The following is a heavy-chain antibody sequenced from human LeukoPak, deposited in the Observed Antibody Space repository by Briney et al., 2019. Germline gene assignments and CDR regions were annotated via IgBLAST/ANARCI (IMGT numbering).Heavy chain of an antibody. CDR1: GFTFSNAW. J-gene: IGHJ4*02. V-gene: IGHV3-15*01. CDR3: TRQYYDFWSGHHEDYFDY. Sequence: GGSLRLSCAASGFTFSNAWMSWVRQAPGKGLEWVGRIKSKTDGGTTDYAAPVKGRFTISRDDSKNTLYLQMNSLKTEDTAVYYCTRQYYDFWSGHHEDYFDYWGQGTLVTVYS. D-gene: IGHD3-3*01. CDR2: IKSKTDGGTT.